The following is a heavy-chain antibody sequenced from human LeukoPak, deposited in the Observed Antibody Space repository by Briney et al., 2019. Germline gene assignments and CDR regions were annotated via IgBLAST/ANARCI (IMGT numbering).Heavy chain of an antibody. CDR2: IKSKTDGGIT. CDR1: GFTPSDAW. D-gene: IGHD5-12*01. V-gene: IGHV3-15*01. J-gene: IGHJ4*02. CDR3: TTLRRGY. Sequence: VGSLRHSCVASGFTPSDAWMSWVRQALGRRLEWVGRIKSKTDGGITDYAAQVKGRFTISRDDSKSTLSVRMNRLKTEDTAVYYCTTLRRGYWGQGTLVTVSS.